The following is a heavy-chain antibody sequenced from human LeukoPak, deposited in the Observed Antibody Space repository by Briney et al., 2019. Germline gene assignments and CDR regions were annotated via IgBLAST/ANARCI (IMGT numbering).Heavy chain of an antibody. CDR1: GFTFNNAW. D-gene: IGHD4-11*01. CDR2: TSSSSSSI. V-gene: IGHV3-21*01. Sequence: GGSLRLSCAASGFTFNNAWMNWVRQAPGKGLEWVSSTSSSSSSIYYADSLKGRFTISRDNAKTSLYLQMNSLRAEDTAVYYCARLADYGNYGPREYLDFWGQGTLVTVSS. J-gene: IGHJ4*02. CDR3: ARLADYGNYGPREYLDF.